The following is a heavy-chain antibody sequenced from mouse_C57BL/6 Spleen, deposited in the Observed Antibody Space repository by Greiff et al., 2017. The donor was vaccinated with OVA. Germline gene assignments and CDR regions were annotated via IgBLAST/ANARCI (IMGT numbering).Heavy chain of an antibody. CDR1: GFTFSSYA. Sequence: EVKLMESGEGLVKPGGSLKLSCAASGFTFSSYAMSWVRQTPEKRLEWVAYISSGGDYIYYADTVKGRFTISRDNARNTLYLQMSSLKSEDTAMYYYTRDHDYYGSSYSYAMDYWGQGTSVTVSS. CDR2: ISSGGDYI. CDR3: TRDHDYYGSSYSYAMDY. V-gene: IGHV5-9-1*02. J-gene: IGHJ4*01. D-gene: IGHD1-1*01.